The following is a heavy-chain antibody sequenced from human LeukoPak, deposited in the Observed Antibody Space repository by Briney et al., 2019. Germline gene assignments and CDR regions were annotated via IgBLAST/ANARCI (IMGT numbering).Heavy chain of an antibody. Sequence: GGSLRLSCAASGFTFSSNAMSWVRQAPGKGLEWVSAISGSGGSTYYADSVKGRFTISRDNSKNTLYLQMNSLRAEDTAVYYCAGDCSSTSCYGGYWGQGTLVTVSS. D-gene: IGHD2-2*01. CDR2: ISGSGGST. CDR1: GFTFSSNA. V-gene: IGHV3-23*01. CDR3: AGDCSSTSCYGGY. J-gene: IGHJ4*02.